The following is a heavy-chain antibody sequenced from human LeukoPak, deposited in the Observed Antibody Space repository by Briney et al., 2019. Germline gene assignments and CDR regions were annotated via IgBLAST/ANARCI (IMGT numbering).Heavy chain of an antibody. J-gene: IGHJ5*02. D-gene: IGHD6-19*01. CDR1: GYTFTGYY. Sequence: ASVKVSCKASGYTFTGYYMHWVRQAPGQGLEWMGWINPTSGGTNYEQKFQGRVTMTRDTSISTAYMELSRLRSDDTAVYYCARDRRTIGPYSSGWFGWFDPWGQGTLVTVSS. CDR3: ARDRRTIGPYSSGWFGWFDP. CDR2: INPTSGGT. V-gene: IGHV1-2*02.